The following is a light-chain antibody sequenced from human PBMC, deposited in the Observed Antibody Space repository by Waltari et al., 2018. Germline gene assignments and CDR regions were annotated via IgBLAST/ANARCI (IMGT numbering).Light chain of an antibody. CDR3: QQYGSSPRFT. Sequence: DIVLTQSPGTLSLSPGDRAILSCRASQSVSSSSLAWYQQRPGQPPRLLIYGASSRATGIPDRFSGSGSGTDFTLTISRLEPEDFAVYYCQQYGSSPRFTFGPGTKVDIK. V-gene: IGKV3-20*01. CDR2: GAS. J-gene: IGKJ3*01. CDR1: QSVSSSS.